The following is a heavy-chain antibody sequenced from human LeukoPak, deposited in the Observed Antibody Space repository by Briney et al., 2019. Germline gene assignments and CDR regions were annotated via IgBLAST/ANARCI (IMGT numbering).Heavy chain of an antibody. CDR3: TRGRDTTGYFVY. D-gene: IGHD3-22*01. CDR1: GYTFTNYT. J-gene: IGHJ4*02. Sequence: ASVKVSCKAAGYTFTNYTINWVRLAPGQGLEWMGWIDTNTGNPKYAQGFAGRFVFSFYTSVTTPYLQISSLKAEGTAVYFCTRGRDTTGYFVYWGQGTLVTVSS. CDR2: IDTNTGNP. V-gene: IGHV7-4-1*02.